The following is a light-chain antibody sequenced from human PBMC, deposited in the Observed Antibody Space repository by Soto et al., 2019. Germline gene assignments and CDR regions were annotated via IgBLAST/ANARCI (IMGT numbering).Light chain of an antibody. J-gene: IGKJ1*01. CDR3: QHYGNSPT. CDR1: QSVSSGY. V-gene: IGKV3-20*01. Sequence: IVLTQSPGTLSLSPCDGATLSCRASQSVSSGYLAWYQQKPGQAPRLLIYGASRRATGIPDRFSGSGSGTDFTLSISRLEPEDFAVYWCQHYGNSPTFGQGTKVDIK. CDR2: GAS.